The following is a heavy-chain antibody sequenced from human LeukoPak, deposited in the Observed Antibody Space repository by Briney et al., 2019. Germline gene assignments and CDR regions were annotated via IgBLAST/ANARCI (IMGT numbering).Heavy chain of an antibody. D-gene: IGHD5-18*01. CDR2: IYSGGST. CDR1: GFTVSSNY. V-gene: IGHV3-53*01. Sequence: GGSLRLSCAASGFTVSSNYMSWVRQAPGKGLEWVSVIYSGGSTYYADSVKGRFTISRDNSKNTLYLQMNSLRAEDTAVYYCTRTDTAMVFTRTEHFDYWGQGTLVTVSS. J-gene: IGHJ4*02. CDR3: TRTDTAMVFTRTEHFDY.